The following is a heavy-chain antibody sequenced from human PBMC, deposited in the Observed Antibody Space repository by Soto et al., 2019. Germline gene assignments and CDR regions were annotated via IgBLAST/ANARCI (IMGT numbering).Heavy chain of an antibody. CDR1: GFTIVDYA. Sequence: GGSMRLSCAASGFTIVDYARHWVRKATGKGLEWVSGISWNSGSIGYADSVKGRFTISRDNAKNSLYLQMNSLRAEDTALYYCAKIAIGDCSSTSCSHMGVWGKGTTVTVSS. J-gene: IGHJ6*03. CDR2: ISWNSGSI. V-gene: IGHV3-9*01. CDR3: AKIAIGDCSSTSCSHMGV. D-gene: IGHD2-2*01.